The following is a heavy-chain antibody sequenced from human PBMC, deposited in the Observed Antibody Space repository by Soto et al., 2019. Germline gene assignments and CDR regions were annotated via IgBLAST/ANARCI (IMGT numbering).Heavy chain of an antibody. CDR1: GFTFSNYA. V-gene: IGHV3-23*01. J-gene: IGHJ3*02. CDR2: ISGSGGST. CDR3: TTVPPYDILTGYYVGVVDI. D-gene: IGHD3-9*01. Sequence: GGSLRLSCAASGFTFSNYAMSWVRQAPGKGLEWVSAISGSGGSTYYAAPVKGRFTISRDDSKNTLYLQMNSLKTEDTAVYYCTTVPPYDILTGYYVGVVDIWGQGTMVTVSS.